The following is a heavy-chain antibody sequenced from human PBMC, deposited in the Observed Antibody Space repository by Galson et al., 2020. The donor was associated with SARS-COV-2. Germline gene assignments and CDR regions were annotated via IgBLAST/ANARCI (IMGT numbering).Heavy chain of an antibody. D-gene: IGHD2-2*01. CDR1: GFTFRNYA. CDR3: AKDEYCSSTSCHRSYYYGMDV. Sequence: GGSLRLSCAASGFTFRNYAMSWVRQAPGKGLEWVSAISGSGGSTYYADSVKGRFTISRDNSKNTLYLQMNSLRAEDTAVYYCAKDEYCSSTSCHRSYYYGMDVWGQGTTVTVSS. CDR2: ISGSGGST. J-gene: IGHJ6*02. V-gene: IGHV3-23*01.